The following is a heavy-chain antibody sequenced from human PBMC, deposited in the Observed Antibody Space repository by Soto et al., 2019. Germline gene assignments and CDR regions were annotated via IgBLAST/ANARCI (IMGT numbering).Heavy chain of an antibody. CDR1: GFTFSDHY. CDR2: TRNKANSYTT. Sequence: GGSLRLSCAASGFTFSDHYMDWVRQAPGKGLEWVGRTRNKANSYTTEYAASVKGRFTISRDDSKNSLYLQMNSLKTEDTAVYYCASSIVVVPAAMTDAFDIWGQGTMVTVSS. CDR3: ASSIVVVPAAMTDAFDI. J-gene: IGHJ3*02. D-gene: IGHD2-2*01. V-gene: IGHV3-72*01.